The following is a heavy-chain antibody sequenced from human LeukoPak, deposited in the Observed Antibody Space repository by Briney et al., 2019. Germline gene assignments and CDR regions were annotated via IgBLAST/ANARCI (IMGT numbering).Heavy chain of an antibody. D-gene: IGHD2-2*01. Sequence: SETLSLTCTVSGGSISSSSFYWGWIRQPPGKGLEWIGSIHYSGTTYYNPSLKSRVTISVDTSKNQFSLKLSSVTAADTAVYYCARHPRKSPFVVVPAAVDYWGQGTLVTVSS. J-gene: IGHJ4*02. V-gene: IGHV4-39*01. CDR1: GGSISSSSFY. CDR2: IHYSGTT. CDR3: ARHPRKSPFVVVPAAVDY.